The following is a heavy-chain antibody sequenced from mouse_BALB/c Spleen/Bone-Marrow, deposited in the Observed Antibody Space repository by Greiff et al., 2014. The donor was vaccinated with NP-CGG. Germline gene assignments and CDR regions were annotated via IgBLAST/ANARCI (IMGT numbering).Heavy chain of an antibody. Sequence: VQLQQSGAELVRSGASVKLSCTASGFNIKDYYMYWVKQRPEQGLEWIGWIDPENGDTEYAPKFQGKATMTADTSSNTAYLQLSSLTSEDTAVYYCNARNYGNEGYAMDNWGQGTSVTVSS. CDR3: NARNYGNEGYAMDN. D-gene: IGHD2-1*01. V-gene: IGHV14-4*02. CDR1: GFNIKDYY. CDR2: IDPENGDT. J-gene: IGHJ4*01.